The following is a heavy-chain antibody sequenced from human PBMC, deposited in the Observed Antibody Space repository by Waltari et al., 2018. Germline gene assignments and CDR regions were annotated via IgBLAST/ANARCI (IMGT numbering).Heavy chain of an antibody. CDR3: ARTGGGSCCGAFDI. CDR2: IIPIFGTA. D-gene: IGHD2-15*01. J-gene: IGHJ3*02. V-gene: IGHV1-69*05. CDR1: GGPFSSYA. Sequence: QVQLVQSGAEVKKPGSLVKVSCKASGGPFSSYAISWVRQAPGQGLEWMGGIIPIFGTANYAQKFQGRVTITTDESTSTAYMELSSLRSEDTAVYYCARTGGGSCCGAFDIWGQGTMVTVSS.